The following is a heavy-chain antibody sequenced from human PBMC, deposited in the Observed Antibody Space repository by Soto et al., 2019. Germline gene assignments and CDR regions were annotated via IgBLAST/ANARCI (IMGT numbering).Heavy chain of an antibody. J-gene: IGHJ4*02. CDR2: ISSSGSTI. CDR1: GFTFSSYE. D-gene: IGHD3-22*01. CDR3: ARIITMMVVVPDY. V-gene: IGHV3-48*03. Sequence: GGSLRLSCAASGFTFSSYEMNWVRQSPGKGLEWVSYISSSGSTIYYADSVKGRFTISRDNAKNSLYLQMNSLRAEDTAVYYCARIITMMVVVPDYWGQGTLVTVSS.